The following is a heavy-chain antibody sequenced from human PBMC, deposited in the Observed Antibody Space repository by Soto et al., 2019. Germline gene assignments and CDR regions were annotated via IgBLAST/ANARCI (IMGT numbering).Heavy chain of an antibody. CDR1: GGFISSYY. Sequence: PSETLSLTCTVSGGFISSYYWSWIRQPPGKGLEWIGYIYYSGSTNYNPSLKSRVTISVDTSKNQFSLKLSSVTAADTAVYYCARRGYSYGYSYYYYMDVWGKGTTVTVSS. V-gene: IGHV4-59*08. CDR3: ARRGYSYGYSYYYYMDV. J-gene: IGHJ6*03. D-gene: IGHD5-18*01. CDR2: IYYSGST.